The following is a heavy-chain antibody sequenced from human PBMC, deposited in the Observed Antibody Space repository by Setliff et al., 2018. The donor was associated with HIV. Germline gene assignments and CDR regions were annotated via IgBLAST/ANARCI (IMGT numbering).Heavy chain of an antibody. CDR2: VYYSGST. J-gene: IGHJ4*02. CDR3: ARLRGLNLEPFDY. Sequence: LSLTCTVSGGSISSYFWSWIRQPPGKGLEWIGSVYYSGSTYYNPSLKSRLTISVDTSTNKFSLKLSSVTAADTAVYYCARLRGLNLEPFDYWGQGTLVTVSS. CDR1: GGSISSYF. V-gene: IGHV4-59*05. D-gene: IGHD1-1*01.